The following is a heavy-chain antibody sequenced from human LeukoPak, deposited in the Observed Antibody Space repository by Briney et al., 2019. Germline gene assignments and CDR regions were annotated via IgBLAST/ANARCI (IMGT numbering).Heavy chain of an antibody. CDR1: GFTFSSYG. Sequence: PGRSLRLSCAASGFTFSSYGMHWVRQAPGKGLEWVAVIWYDGSNKYYADSVKGRFTISRDNSKNTLYLQMDSLRAEDTAVYYCAREAPYFDYWGQGTLVTVSS. CDR3: AREAPYFDY. J-gene: IGHJ4*02. CDR2: IWYDGSNK. V-gene: IGHV3-33*01.